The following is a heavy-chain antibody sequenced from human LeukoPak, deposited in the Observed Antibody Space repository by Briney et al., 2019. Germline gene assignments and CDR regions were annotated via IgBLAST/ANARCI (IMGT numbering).Heavy chain of an antibody. V-gene: IGHV3-20*04. CDR1: GFTFDDYG. D-gene: IGHD3-22*01. CDR3: ARDHGYYDSSGYDD. CDR2: INWNGGST. Sequence: TGGSLRLSCAASGFTFDDYGMSWVRQAPGKGLEWVSGINWNGGSTGYADSVKGRFTISRDNAKNSLYLQMNSLRAEDTALYYCARDHGYYDSSGYDDWGQGTLVTVSS. J-gene: IGHJ4*02.